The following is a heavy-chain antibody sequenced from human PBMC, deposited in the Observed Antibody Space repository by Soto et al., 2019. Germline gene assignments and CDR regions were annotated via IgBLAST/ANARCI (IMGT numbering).Heavy chain of an antibody. Sequence: QVQLVQSGDEVKKPGASVKVSCKASGYIFVNYGIAWVRQAPGQGLEWMGWISPYTGNTHSATKVQGRLTMTTDTSTHTAYMDLGSLTSDDMAVYYCVMVDNYVTPTPQDVWGQGTTVTVSS. J-gene: IGHJ6*02. V-gene: IGHV1-18*03. CDR1: GYIFVNYG. CDR3: VMVDNYVTPTPQDV. D-gene: IGHD3-16*01. CDR2: ISPYTGNT.